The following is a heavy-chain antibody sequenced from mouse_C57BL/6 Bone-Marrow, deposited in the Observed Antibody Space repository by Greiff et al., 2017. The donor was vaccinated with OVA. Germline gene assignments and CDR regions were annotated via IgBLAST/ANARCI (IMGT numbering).Heavy chain of an antibody. Sequence: DVHLVESGGDLVKPGGSLKLSCAASGFTFSSYGMSWVRQTPDKRLEWVATISSGGSYTYYPDSVKGRFTISRDNAKNTLYLQMSSLKSEDTAMYYCARQVVTTDYYAMDYWGQGTSVTVSS. CDR1: GFTFSSYG. CDR2: ISSGGSYT. CDR3: ARQVVTTDYYAMDY. V-gene: IGHV5-6*01. J-gene: IGHJ4*01. D-gene: IGHD2-2*01.